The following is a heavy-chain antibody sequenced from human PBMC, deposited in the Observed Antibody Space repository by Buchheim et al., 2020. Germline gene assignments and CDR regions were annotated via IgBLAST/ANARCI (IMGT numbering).Heavy chain of an antibody. Sequence: QVQLVESGGGVVQPGRSLRLSCAASGFTFSSYGMHWVRQAPGKGLEWVAVIWYDGSNKYYADSVKGRFTISRDNSKNTLYLQMNSLRAEDTAVYYCARAKAFPTYSSSWDEWFDPWGQGTL. CDR2: IWYDGSNK. D-gene: IGHD6-13*01. CDR1: GFTFSSYG. J-gene: IGHJ5*02. CDR3: ARAKAFPTYSSSWDEWFDP. V-gene: IGHV3-33*01.